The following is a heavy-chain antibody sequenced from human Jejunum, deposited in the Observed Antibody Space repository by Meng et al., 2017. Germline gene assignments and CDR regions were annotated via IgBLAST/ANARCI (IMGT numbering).Heavy chain of an antibody. CDR2: IYWDDDK. CDR1: GFSLRTRTVG. V-gene: IGHV2-5*02. J-gene: IGHJ5*02. D-gene: IGHD6-25*01. Sequence: QIPLKESGPTQVKPTETLTLTCTFSGFSLRTRTVGVGWLRQPPGKALECLALIYWDDDKRYNPSLKNRLSITKDTSENQVVLTMTNMDPADTATYYCAHRIAYSSDYNVGWFDPWGPGCLVTVSS. CDR3: AHRIAYSSDYNVGWFDP.